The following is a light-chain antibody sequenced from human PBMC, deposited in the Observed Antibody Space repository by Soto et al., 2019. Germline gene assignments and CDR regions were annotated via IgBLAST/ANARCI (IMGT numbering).Light chain of an antibody. CDR1: QSLGTRF. Sequence: LVLTQFPDTLSLSPVYRATLSCRASQSLGTRFFAWYQQKPGQPPRLLIRYTSSRTPAFQDRFSASGSGTDFTLTIARLEPEDLAVYYCQQYARSPYTFGQGTKLEIK. CDR3: QQYARSPYT. J-gene: IGKJ2*01. V-gene: IGKV3-20*01. CDR2: YTS.